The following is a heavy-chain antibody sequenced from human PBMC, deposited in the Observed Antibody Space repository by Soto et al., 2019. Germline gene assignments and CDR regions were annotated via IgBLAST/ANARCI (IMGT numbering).Heavy chain of an antibody. CDR3: ARRYSGYDRGYYFDY. J-gene: IGHJ4*02. CDR2: IYPGDSDT. D-gene: IGHD5-12*01. Sequence: ESLKISCKGSGYSFTSYWIGWVRQMPGKGLEWMGIIYPGDSDTRYSPSFQGQVTISADKSISTAYLQWSSLKASDTALYYCARRYSGYDRGYYFDYWGQGTLVTVSS. CDR1: GYSFTSYW. V-gene: IGHV5-51*01.